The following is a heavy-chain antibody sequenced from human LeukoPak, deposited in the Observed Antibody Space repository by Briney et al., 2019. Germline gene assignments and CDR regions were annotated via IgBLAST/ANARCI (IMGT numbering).Heavy chain of an antibody. Sequence: SGTLSLTCTVSGGSISSGDYYWSWIRQPPGKGLEWIGYIYYSGSTYYNPSLKSRVTISVDTSKNQFSLKLSSVTAADTAVYYCARGGGIAVAGPDYWGQGTLVTVSS. J-gene: IGHJ4*02. CDR3: ARGGGIAVAGPDY. D-gene: IGHD6-19*01. CDR2: IYYSGST. CDR1: GGSISSGDYY. V-gene: IGHV4-30-4*01.